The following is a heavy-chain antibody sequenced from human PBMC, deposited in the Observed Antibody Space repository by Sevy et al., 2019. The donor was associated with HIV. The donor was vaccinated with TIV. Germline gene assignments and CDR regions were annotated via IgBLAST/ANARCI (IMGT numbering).Heavy chain of an antibody. Sequence: GGSLRLSCVASGFTFSSYSMNWVRQAPGKGLEWVSYISSRNSTIFYADSVKGRFTISRDNPKSSLFLQMTSLRDYDTAVYYYARDRDRSMVSLFDLWGQGTQVTVSS. J-gene: IGHJ5*02. CDR2: ISSRNSTI. V-gene: IGHV3-48*02. CDR3: ARDRDRSMVSLFDL. CDR1: GFTFSSYS. D-gene: IGHD3-22*01.